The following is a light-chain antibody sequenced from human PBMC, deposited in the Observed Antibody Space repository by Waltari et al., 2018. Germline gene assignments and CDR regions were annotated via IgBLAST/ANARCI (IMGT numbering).Light chain of an antibody. CDR3: QQVDSFPRT. CDR1: QGISSR. V-gene: IGKV1-12*01. Sequence: DIQRTQSPSSVSASVGDRVTLTCRASQGISSRLAWYQQKPGKAPKLLIYDASSLHSGVPSRFSGSGSGTEFTLTISSLQPEDFATYYCQQVDSFPRTFGQGTKVEVK. CDR2: DAS. J-gene: IGKJ1*01.